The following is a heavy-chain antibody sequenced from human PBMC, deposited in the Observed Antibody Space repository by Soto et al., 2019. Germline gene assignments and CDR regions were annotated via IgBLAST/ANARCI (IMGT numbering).Heavy chain of an antibody. Sequence: VSLTVSCTRAGSGFSSVGVGWVRKTLGQGLEWMGWISGYNGKTKYAQTLQGRVTMTADTSTSTVYLELRGLRPDDTAVYFCARDKMIDDYGLGTYDYWGQGTTVTVSS. CDR3: ARDKMIDDYGLGTYDY. V-gene: IGHV1-18*04. CDR1: GSGFSSVG. D-gene: IGHD3-10*01. CDR2: ISGYNGKT. J-gene: IGHJ4*03.